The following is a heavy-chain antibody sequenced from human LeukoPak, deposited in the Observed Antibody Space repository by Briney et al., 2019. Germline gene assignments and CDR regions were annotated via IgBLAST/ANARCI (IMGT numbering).Heavy chain of an antibody. CDR1: GFTFGSYA. J-gene: IGHJ6*03. Sequence: GGSLRLSCAASGFTFGSYAMSWVRQAPGKGLEWVSAISGSGGSTYYADSVKGRFTISRDNSKNTLYLQMNSLRAEDTAVYYCAKVLTPQYYYYYYMDVWGKGTTVTVSS. CDR3: AKVLTPQYYYYYYMDV. V-gene: IGHV3-23*01. CDR2: ISGSGGST.